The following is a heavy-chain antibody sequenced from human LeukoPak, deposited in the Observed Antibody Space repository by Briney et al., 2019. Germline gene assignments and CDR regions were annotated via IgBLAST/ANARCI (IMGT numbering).Heavy chain of an antibody. D-gene: IGHD1-26*01. V-gene: IGHV3-7*01. J-gene: IGHJ4*02. Sequence: GGSLRLSCAASGYTFSTYWMTWVRQAPGKGLEWVASISSDGSGKYYMDSVKGRFTISRDNAKNSLFLQMNSLRAEDTAVHYCGRVRPGDADYWGQGTLVTVSS. CDR1: GYTFSTYW. CDR2: ISSDGSGK. CDR3: GRVRPGDADY.